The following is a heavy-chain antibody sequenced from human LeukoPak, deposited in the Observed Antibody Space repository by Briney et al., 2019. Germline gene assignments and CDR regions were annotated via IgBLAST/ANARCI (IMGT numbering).Heavy chain of an antibody. CDR3: ARGGLAQPDAFDI. Sequence: GGSLRLSCAASGFTFSSYAMSWVRQAPGKGLEWVSAISGSGGSTYYADSVKGRFTISRDNSKNTLYLQMNSLRAEDTAVYYCARGGLAQPDAFDIWGQGTMVTVSS. CDR1: GFTFSSYA. D-gene: IGHD5/OR15-5a*01. V-gene: IGHV3-23*01. J-gene: IGHJ3*02. CDR2: ISGSGGST.